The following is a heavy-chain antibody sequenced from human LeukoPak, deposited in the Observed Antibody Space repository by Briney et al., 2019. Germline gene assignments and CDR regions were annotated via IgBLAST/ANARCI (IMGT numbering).Heavy chain of an antibody. CDR2: FYPLDSDT. CDR3: AIQYYDSSGYFQNDAFDV. Sequence: GESLKIAFKGSGYRFINYWIGWVRQMPGKGLEWMGIFYPLDSDTRYSPSFQGQVTISADKSTSTAYLQWSSLKASDTAVYYCAIQYYDSSGYFQNDAFDVWGQGTMVTVSS. J-gene: IGHJ3*01. CDR1: GYRFINYW. V-gene: IGHV5-51*01. D-gene: IGHD3-22*01.